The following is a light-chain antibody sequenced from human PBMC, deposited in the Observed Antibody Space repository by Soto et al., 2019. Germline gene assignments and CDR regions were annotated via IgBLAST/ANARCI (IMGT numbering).Light chain of an antibody. V-gene: IGLV2-14*01. CDR1: SSDVGAYYS. Sequence: QSALTQPASVSGSPGQSITISCTGTSSDVGAYYSVSWYQHHPGKAPKLIIYGVTNRPSGVSNRFSGSKSGNTASLTISGLQAEDEADYHCSSYTSGSSHYVFGTGTKVT. CDR2: GVT. J-gene: IGLJ1*01. CDR3: SSYTSGSSHYV.